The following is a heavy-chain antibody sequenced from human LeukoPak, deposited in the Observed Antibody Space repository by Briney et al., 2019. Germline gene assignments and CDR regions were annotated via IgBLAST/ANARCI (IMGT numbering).Heavy chain of an antibody. D-gene: IGHD2-2*01. CDR3: ARVVVVIYYFDY. J-gene: IGHJ4*02. Sequence: SETLSLTCAVSGGSISSSNWWSWVRQPPGKGLEWIGEINHSGSTNYNPSLKSRVTISVDTSKNQFSLKLSSVTAADTAVYYCARVVVVIYYFDYWGQGTLVTVSS. CDR2: INHSGST. V-gene: IGHV4-4*02. CDR1: GGSISSSNW.